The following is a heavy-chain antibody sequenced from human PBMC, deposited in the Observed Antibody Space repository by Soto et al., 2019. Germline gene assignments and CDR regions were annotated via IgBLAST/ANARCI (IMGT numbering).Heavy chain of an antibody. J-gene: IGHJ3*02. CDR1: GFAFSSYA. D-gene: IGHD5-12*01. CDR2: ISSSGGSI. V-gene: IGHV3-23*01. Sequence: GGSLRLSCAASGFAFSSYAMSWVRQAPGKGLEWVSAISSSGGSIYYADSVKGRFTISRDNAKNTLYLQMNSLRAEDTAVYYCARDLVVATIQNAFDIWGQGTMVTVSS. CDR3: ARDLVVATIQNAFDI.